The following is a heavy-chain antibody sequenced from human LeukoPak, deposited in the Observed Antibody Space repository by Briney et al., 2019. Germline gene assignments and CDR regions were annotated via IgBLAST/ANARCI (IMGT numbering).Heavy chain of an antibody. D-gene: IGHD3-10*01. V-gene: IGHV3-21*01. CDR2: ISSGSRYI. CDR3: ARWNNFYGSVSYPGEYLQH. J-gene: IGHJ1*01. Sequence: PGGSLRRSCAASGFTFSSYSMNWVRQAPGKGLEWVSFISSGSRYIYYGDSVKGRFTISRDNDKNSLYLQMSSLRAEDTAVYYCARWNNFYGSVSYPGEYLQHWGQGTLVTVSS. CDR1: GFTFSSYS.